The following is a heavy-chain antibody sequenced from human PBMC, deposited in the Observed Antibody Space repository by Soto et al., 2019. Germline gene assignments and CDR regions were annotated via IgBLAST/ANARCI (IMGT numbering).Heavy chain of an antibody. CDR1: GYTFTSYG. J-gene: IGHJ4*02. Sequence: GASVKVSCKASGYTFTSYGISWVRQAPGQGLEWMGWISAYNGNAGFAQKFRGRINMTRNTSISTAYLELSSLRSDDSAVYFCARRKERSGPYYLDLWGQGTQVTVSS. CDR2: ISAYNGNA. V-gene: IGHV1-18*04. CDR3: ARRKERSGPYYLDL. D-gene: IGHD6-25*01.